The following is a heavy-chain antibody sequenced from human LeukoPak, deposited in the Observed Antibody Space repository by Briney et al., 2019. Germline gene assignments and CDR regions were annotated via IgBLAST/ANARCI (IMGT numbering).Heavy chain of an antibody. V-gene: IGHV5-51*01. D-gene: IGHD3-9*01. CDR3: VRADRGVRYFDFNY. J-gene: IGHJ4*02. Sequence: GESLKISCKGSGYSFTSYWISWVRQMPGKGLEWMGIIFPGDSDTRYSPSFQGQVTISVDKSISTAYLQWSSLRASDTAMYYCVRADRGVRYFDFNYWGQGTLVTVSS. CDR2: IFPGDSDT. CDR1: GYSFTSYW.